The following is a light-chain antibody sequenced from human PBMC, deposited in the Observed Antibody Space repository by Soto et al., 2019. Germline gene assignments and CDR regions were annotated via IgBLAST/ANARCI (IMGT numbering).Light chain of an antibody. CDR2: DAS. CDR1: QSVSSY. J-gene: IGKJ2*01. V-gene: IGKV3-11*01. CDR3: QQRSNWPPMYT. Sequence: EIVLTQSPATLSLSPGERATLSCRASQSVSSYLAWYQQKPGQAPRLLIYDASNRATGIPARFSGSGSGTAFTLIIRSLEPEDFAVYYCQQRSNWPPMYTFGQGTKLEIK.